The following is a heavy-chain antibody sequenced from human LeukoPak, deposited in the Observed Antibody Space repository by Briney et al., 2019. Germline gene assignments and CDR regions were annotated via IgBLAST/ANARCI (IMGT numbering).Heavy chain of an antibody. Sequence: GGSLRLSCAASGFTFSSYAMHWVRQAPGKGLEYVSAISSNGGSTYYANSVKGRFTISRDNSKNTLYLQMGSLRAEDMAVYHCARVSSGWYDYWGQGTLVTVSS. V-gene: IGHV3-64*01. D-gene: IGHD6-19*01. J-gene: IGHJ4*02. CDR1: GFTFSSYA. CDR3: ARVSSGWYDY. CDR2: ISSNGGST.